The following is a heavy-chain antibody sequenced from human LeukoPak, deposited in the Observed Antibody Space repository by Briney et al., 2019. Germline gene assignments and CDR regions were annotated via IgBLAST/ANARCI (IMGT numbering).Heavy chain of an antibody. CDR3: ARERPMVRGGNDY. CDR1: GYSFTSYW. CDR2: IYPGDSDT. Sequence: GESLKISCKGSGYSFTSYWIGWVRQMPGKGVEWMGIIYPGDSDTRYSPSFQGQVTISADKSISTAYLQWSRLKASDTAMYYCARERPMVRGGNDYWGQGTLDTVTS. J-gene: IGHJ4*02. V-gene: IGHV5-51*01. D-gene: IGHD3-10*01.